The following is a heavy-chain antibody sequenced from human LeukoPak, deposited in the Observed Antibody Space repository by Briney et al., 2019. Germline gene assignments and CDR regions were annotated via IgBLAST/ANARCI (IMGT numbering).Heavy chain of an antibody. V-gene: IGHV3-23*01. Sequence: GSLRLSCAASGFTFSNYAMTWVRQAPGKRLEWVSGISGSGSSTYYADSVKGRFTLSRDYPKNTLYLQMNSLRAEDTAVYFCAKYSGSYYYPLNWDSWGQGTLVTVSS. D-gene: IGHD1-26*01. CDR3: AKYSGSYYYPLNWDS. CDR2: ISGSGSST. J-gene: IGHJ4*02. CDR1: GFTFSNYA.